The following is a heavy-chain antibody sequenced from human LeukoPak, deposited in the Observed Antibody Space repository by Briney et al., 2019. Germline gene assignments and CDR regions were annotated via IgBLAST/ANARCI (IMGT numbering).Heavy chain of an antibody. D-gene: IGHD3-22*01. J-gene: IGHJ4*02. CDR1: GYTLTELS. V-gene: IGHV1-24*01. CDR3: ATAPTYYYDSSMGY. Sequence: GASVKVSCKVSGYTLTELSMHWVRQAPGKGLEWMGGFDPEDGETIYAQKSQGRVTMTEDTSTDTAYMELSSLRSEDTAVYYCATAPTYYYDSSMGYWGQGTLVTVSS. CDR2: FDPEDGET.